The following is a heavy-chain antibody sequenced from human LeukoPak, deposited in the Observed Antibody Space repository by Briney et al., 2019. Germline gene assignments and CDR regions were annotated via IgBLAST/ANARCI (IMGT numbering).Heavy chain of an antibody. V-gene: IGHV3-30*04. J-gene: IGHJ4*02. CDR3: ASPPGRPNGD. Sequence: GGSLRLSCAASGFSFSNYPMQRVRQAPGKGLEWVATISYDGSSRYSAASVKGRFTISRDNSKNTLSLQMNSLRVEDTAMYYCASPPGRPNGDWGQGTLVTVSS. CDR1: GFSFSNYP. D-gene: IGHD7-27*01. CDR2: ISYDGSSR.